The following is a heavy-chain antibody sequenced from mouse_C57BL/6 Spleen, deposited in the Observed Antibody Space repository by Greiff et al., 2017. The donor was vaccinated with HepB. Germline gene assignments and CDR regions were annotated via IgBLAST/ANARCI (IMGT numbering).Heavy chain of an antibody. CDR3: ARNRGGYFDY. Sequence: EVQRVESGGGLVKPGGSLKLSCAASGFTFSNYTMSWVRQTPEKRLEWVATISGGGGNTYYPDSVKGRFTISRDNAKNTLYLQMSSLRSEDTALYYCARNRGGYFDYWGQGTTLTVSS. CDR1: GFTFSNYT. J-gene: IGHJ2*01. V-gene: IGHV5-9*01. CDR2: ISGGGGNT.